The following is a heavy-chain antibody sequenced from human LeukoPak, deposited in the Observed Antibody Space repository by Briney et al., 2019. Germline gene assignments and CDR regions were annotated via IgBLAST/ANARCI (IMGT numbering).Heavy chain of an antibody. CDR3: ARVEALFGGFGFEY. CDR2: SDPYSGNR. CDR1: GYTFTSYV. D-gene: IGHD3-16*01. Sequence: ASVKVSCKASGYTFTSYVINWVRQAPGQGLEWVGWSDPYSGNRNYVQKLQGRVVMTTDSSTGTASLELTNLRSDDTDVYYCARVEALFGGFGFEYWGQGTQVTVSS. J-gene: IGHJ4*02. V-gene: IGHV1-18*01.